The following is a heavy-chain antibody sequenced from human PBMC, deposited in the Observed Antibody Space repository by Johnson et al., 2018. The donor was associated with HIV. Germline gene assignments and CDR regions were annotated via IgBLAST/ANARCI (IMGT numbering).Heavy chain of an antibody. Sequence: VQLVESGGGVVWPGGSLRLSCAASGFTLDEYDMSWVRQVTGKGLEWVSVIYSGGSTYYADSVKGRFTISRDNSKNTLYLQMKSLRAEDTAVYYCTTDPPAFIAAGGSIAFDIWGQGTMVTVSS. J-gene: IGHJ3*02. CDR3: TTDPPAFIAAGGSIAFDI. CDR1: GFTLDEYD. V-gene: IGHV3-66*01. CDR2: IYSGGST. D-gene: IGHD6-13*01.